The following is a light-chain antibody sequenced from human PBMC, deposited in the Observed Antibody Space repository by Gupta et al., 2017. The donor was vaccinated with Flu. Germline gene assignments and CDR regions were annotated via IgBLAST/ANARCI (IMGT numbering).Light chain of an antibody. Sequence: QSALTQPPSVSGSPGQSVTISCTGTGSDVGTYNRVSWYRQPPGTAPKLIIYEVSNRPSGVPDRFSGAKSGNTASLTISGLQGEDEADYYCSSYTTTYTFVFGTGIKVTVL. J-gene: IGLJ1*01. CDR3: SSYTTTYTFV. V-gene: IGLV2-18*02. CDR2: EVS. CDR1: GSDVGTYNR.